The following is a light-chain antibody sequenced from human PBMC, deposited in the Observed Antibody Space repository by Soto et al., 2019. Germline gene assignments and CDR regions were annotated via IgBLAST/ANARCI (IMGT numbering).Light chain of an antibody. CDR1: QGISSY. CDR2: AAS. J-gene: IGKJ5*01. CDR3: QHLNSYPIT. Sequence: DIQLTQSPSFLSASVGARVTITSRASQGISSYLAWYQQRSGKAPKLLIYAASTLQRGVPSRFSGSGSGTEFTLTISSLQPEDFATYYCQHLNSYPITFGQGTRLEIK. V-gene: IGKV1-9*01.